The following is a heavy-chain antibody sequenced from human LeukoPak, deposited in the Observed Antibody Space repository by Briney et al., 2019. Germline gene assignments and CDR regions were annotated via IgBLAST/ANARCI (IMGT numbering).Heavy chain of an antibody. V-gene: IGHV3-33*08. Sequence: PGGSLRRSCAASGFTVSNNYMSWVRQAPGKGLEWVAVIWYDGSNKYYADSVKGRFTISRDNSKNTLYLQMNSLRAEDTAVYYCARDRVAPGYWGQGTLVTVSS. CDR2: IWYDGSNK. D-gene: IGHD5-12*01. CDR1: GFTVSNNY. CDR3: ARDRVAPGY. J-gene: IGHJ4*02.